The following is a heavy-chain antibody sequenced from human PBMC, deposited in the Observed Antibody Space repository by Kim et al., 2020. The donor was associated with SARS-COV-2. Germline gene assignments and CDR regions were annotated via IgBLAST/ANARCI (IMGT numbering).Heavy chain of an antibody. Sequence: SVGTIKYADSAKGRFTISRDNSENTLYLQMNSLRAEDTAVYYCAGWQGNYWGQGTLVTVSS. D-gene: IGHD6-19*01. V-gene: IGHV3-53*01. CDR2: SVGTI. CDR3: AGWQGNY. J-gene: IGHJ4*02.